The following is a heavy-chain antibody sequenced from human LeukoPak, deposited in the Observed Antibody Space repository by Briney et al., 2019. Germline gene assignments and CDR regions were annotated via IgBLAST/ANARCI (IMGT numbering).Heavy chain of an antibody. V-gene: IGHV1-18*01. J-gene: IGHJ4*02. Sequence: GASVKVSCKASGYTFTSYGISWVRQAPGQGLEWMGWISAYNGNTNYAQKLQGRVTITRNTSISTAYMELSSLRSEDTAVYYCARGTTRLDFFLVPLDYWGQGTLVTVSS. CDR2: ISAYNGNT. D-gene: IGHD3-3*01. CDR3: ARGTTRLDFFLVPLDY. CDR1: GYTFTSYG.